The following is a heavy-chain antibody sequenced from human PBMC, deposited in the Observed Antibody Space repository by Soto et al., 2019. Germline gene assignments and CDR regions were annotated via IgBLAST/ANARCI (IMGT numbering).Heavy chain of an antibody. V-gene: IGHV4-59*08. J-gene: IGHJ4*02. D-gene: IGHD3-3*01. Sequence: QVQLQESGPGLVKPSETLSLTCSVSGGSIGSYYWSWIRQPPGKGLEWIGYIYYSGSTNYNPSLKSRVTISVDTSKNQFSLKLSSVTAADTAVDYCAGGGWRQFDYWGQGTLVTVSS. CDR3: AGGGWRQFDY. CDR2: IYYSGST. CDR1: GGSIGSYY.